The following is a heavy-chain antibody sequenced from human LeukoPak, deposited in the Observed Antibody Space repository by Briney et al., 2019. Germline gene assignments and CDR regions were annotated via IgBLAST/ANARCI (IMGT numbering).Heavy chain of an antibody. CDR1: GFTFSSYS. Sequence: KPGGSLTLSCAASGFTFSSYSMNWVRQAPGKGLEWVSSISSSSSYIYYADSVKGRFTISRDNAKNSLYLQMNSLRAEDTAVYYCARPDSSGFHLDAFDIWGQGTMVTVSS. J-gene: IGHJ3*02. V-gene: IGHV3-21*01. D-gene: IGHD3-22*01. CDR2: ISSSSSYI. CDR3: ARPDSSGFHLDAFDI.